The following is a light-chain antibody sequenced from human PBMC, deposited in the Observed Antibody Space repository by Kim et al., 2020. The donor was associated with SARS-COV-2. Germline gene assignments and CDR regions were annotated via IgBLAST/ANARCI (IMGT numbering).Light chain of an antibody. CDR3: QHNYDLPYT. V-gene: IGKV1-39*01. CDR2: AAS. Sequence: SASVGDRVTIPCRASQNIRNYLNWYQLKPGKAPKLLIYAASGLESGVPSRFSGGGSGTHFTLTISSLQAEDLASYFCQHNYDLPYTFGQGTKLEI. J-gene: IGKJ2*01. CDR1: QNIRNY.